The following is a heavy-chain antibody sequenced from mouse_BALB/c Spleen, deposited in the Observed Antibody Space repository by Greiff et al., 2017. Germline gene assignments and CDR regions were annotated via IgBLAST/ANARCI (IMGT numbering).Heavy chain of an antibody. CDR2: IRNKANGYTT. CDR3: ARAYYGNYYYFDD. CDR1: GFTFTDYY. V-gene: IGHV7-3*02. D-gene: IGHD2-10*01. J-gene: IGHJ2*01. Sequence: EVNVVESGGGLVQPGGSLRLSCATSGFTFTDYYMSWVRQPPGKALEWLGFIRNKANGYTTEYSASVKGRFTISRDNSQSILYLQMNTLRAEDSATYYCARAYYGNYYYFDDWGQGTTLTVSS.